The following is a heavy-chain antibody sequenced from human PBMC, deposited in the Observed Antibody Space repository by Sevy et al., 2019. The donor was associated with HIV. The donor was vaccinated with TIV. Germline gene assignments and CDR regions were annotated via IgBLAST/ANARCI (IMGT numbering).Heavy chain of an antibody. J-gene: IGHJ4*02. CDR2: INPNSGGT. V-gene: IGHV1-2*02. CDR1: GYTFTGYY. D-gene: IGHD2-15*01. Sequence: ASVKVSCKASGYTFTGYYMHWVRQAPGQGLEWMGWINPNSGGTNYAQKFQGRVTMTRDTSISTAYMELSRLRSDETAVYYCAREERGYCSGGSCYPASKWGQGTLVTVSS. CDR3: AREERGYCSGGSCYPASK.